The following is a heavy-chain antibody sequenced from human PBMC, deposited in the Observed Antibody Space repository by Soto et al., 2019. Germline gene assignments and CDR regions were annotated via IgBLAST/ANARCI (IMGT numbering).Heavy chain of an antibody. CDR3: AHNAFGAHTFDY. D-gene: IGHD3-10*01. V-gene: IGHV2-5*02. CDR2: IYWDDDR. J-gene: IGHJ4*02. CDR1: GFSISTTGVG. Sequence: QITLKESGPTLVKPTQTLTLTCTSSGFSISTTGVGVGWIRQPPGKALEWLALIYWDDDRRYRPSLKSRLTITKDTSKNQVVLKMTNMGPVDSATYYCAHNAFGAHTFDYWGQGTLVTVSS.